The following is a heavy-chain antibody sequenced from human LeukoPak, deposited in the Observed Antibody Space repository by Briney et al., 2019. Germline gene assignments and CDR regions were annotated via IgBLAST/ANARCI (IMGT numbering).Heavy chain of an antibody. CDR3: ARDGKETADRNTALDY. CDR1: GYTFTVYY. CDR2: SNPNSGGT. V-gene: IGHV1-2*06. D-gene: IGHD2-21*02. Sequence: ASVKVSCKASGYTFTVYYIHWVRQAPGQGLEWMGRSNPNSGGTNYAQMFQGRVTMTRDTSINTAYIELSRLSSDDTAVYYCARDGKETADRNTALDYWGQGSLVTVSS. J-gene: IGHJ4*02.